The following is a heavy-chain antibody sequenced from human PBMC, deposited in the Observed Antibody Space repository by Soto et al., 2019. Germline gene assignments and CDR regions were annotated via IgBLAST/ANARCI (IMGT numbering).Heavy chain of an antibody. J-gene: IGHJ3*02. CDR1: GYNFANFW. D-gene: IGHD2-8*02. Sequence: GESLKISCKGSGYNFANFWIGWVRQMPGKGLEGMGTIFPGDSDTKNSPSLEGQITMSVDKSDSSAYLQWRSLKASDTAIYYCAAGYSTGLDAFDIWGQGTMVTVSS. V-gene: IGHV5-51*01. CDR2: IFPGDSDT. CDR3: AAGYSTGLDAFDI.